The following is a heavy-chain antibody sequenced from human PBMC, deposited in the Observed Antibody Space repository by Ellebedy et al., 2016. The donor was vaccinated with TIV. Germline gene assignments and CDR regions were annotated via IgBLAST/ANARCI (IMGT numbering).Heavy chain of an antibody. CDR3: ARLGYSYGWGGNYYMDV. D-gene: IGHD5-18*01. V-gene: IGHV3-7*01. J-gene: IGHJ6*03. CDR1: GFTFSSYW. CDR2: IKQDGSEK. Sequence: GESLKISCAASGFTFSSYWMSWVRQAPGKGLEWVANIKQDGSEKYYVDSVKGRFTISRDNAKNSLYLQMNSLRAEDTAVYYCARLGYSYGWGGNYYMDVWGKGTTVTVSS.